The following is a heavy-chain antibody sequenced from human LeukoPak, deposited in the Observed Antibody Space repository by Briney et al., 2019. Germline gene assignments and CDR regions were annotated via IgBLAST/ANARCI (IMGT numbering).Heavy chain of an antibody. CDR3: ARVIRHSGSYYGAFDI. J-gene: IGHJ3*02. CDR2: IGSNFETI. CDR1: GFTFGDYG. D-gene: IGHD1-26*01. V-gene: IGHV3-48*01. Sequence: GGSLRLSCEASGFTFGDYGMSWVRQAPGKGLEWGSYIGSNFETIYADSVKGRFTISRDNSKNTLYLQMGSLRAEDMAVYYCARVIRHSGSYYGAFDIWGQGTMVTVSS.